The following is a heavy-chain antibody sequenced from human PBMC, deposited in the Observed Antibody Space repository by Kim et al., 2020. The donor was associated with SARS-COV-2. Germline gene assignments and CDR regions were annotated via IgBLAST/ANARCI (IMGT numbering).Heavy chain of an antibody. CDR2: IVGDEKA. Sequence: GGSLRLSCAASGFTFTPNAMNWVRQAPGKGLEWVSGIVGDEKAYHADSVRGRFTISRDNSKNTLFLQMNSLRADDTAIYYFAKDIWDFSGDDYWVQGTLV. D-gene: IGHD1-26*01. J-gene: IGHJ4*02. V-gene: IGHV3-23*01. CDR3: AKDIWDFSGDDY. CDR1: GFTFTPNA.